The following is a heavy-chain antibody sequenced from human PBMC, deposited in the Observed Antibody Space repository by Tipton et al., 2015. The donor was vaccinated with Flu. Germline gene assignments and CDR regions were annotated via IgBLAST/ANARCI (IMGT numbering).Heavy chain of an antibody. CDR3: ARGLRGYSGYTGGDALDM. D-gene: IGHD5-12*01. Sequence: GLVKPSETLSLTCTVSGGSLSSFYWTWIRQPAGKGLEWIGRIYSSGITKYNPSLKSRVTMSVDTSKNQFSLSLSSVTAADTAVYYCARGLRGYSGYTGGDALDMWGRGMMVFVSS. CDR1: GGSLSSFY. V-gene: IGHV4-4*07. J-gene: IGHJ3*02. CDR2: IYSSGIT.